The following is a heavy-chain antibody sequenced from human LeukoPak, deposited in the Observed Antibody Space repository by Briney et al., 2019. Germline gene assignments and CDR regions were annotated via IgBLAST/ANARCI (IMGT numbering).Heavy chain of an antibody. CDR3: ATNQQTSGLVRNAFDI. D-gene: IGHD3/OR15-3a*01. Sequence: GGSLRLSCAGSGFTFSSYWMSWVRQAPGKCLEWVANIKQDGSEKYYVDSVKGRFTISRDNAKNSLYLQMNSLRAEETAVYYCATNQQTSGLVRNAFDIWGQGTMVTVSS. CDR2: IKQDGSEK. J-gene: IGHJ3*02. V-gene: IGHV3-7*01. CDR1: GFTFSSYW.